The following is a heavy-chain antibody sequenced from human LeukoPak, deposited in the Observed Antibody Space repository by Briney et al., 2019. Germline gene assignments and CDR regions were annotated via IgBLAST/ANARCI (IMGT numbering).Heavy chain of an antibody. J-gene: IGHJ4*02. D-gene: IGHD3-22*01. CDR1: GFAFRNNA. CDR2: ISDDGRSK. V-gene: IGHV3-30*04. CDR3: ASTYSYDSSGYYPFDY. Sequence: PGGSLRLSCATSGFAFRNNAMNWVRQAPGKGLEWVAAISDDGRSKNYADSVKGRFTISRYNSKNTLYLQMNSLRPEDTAVYYCASTYSYDSSGYYPFDYWGQGTLVTVSS.